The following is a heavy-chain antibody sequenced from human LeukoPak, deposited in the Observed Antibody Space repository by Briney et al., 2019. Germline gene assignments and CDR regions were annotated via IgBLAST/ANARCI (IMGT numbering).Heavy chain of an antibody. J-gene: IGHJ4*02. CDR1: GFTLRNYE. D-gene: IGHD2-8*02. CDR2: ISASGITI. CDR3: TRDPTGGNHYGPFDY. Sequence: QPGGSLRLSCAASGFTLRNYEMNWVRQAPGKGLEWVSYISASGITIYYADSVKGRFTISRDNAKNSLYLQMNRLRAEDTAVYCCTRDPTGGNHYGPFDYWGQGTLVTVSS. V-gene: IGHV3-48*03.